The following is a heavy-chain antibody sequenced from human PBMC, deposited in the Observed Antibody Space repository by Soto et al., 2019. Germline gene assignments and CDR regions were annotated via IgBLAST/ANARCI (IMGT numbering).Heavy chain of an antibody. V-gene: IGHV3-13*05. Sequence: EVQLVESGGGLVQPGGSLRLSCEASGFTFRNYDMHWVRQGTGKGLEWVSGISAAGDPDYADSVEGRFTISRENAQNSFFLQMNSLRVCDTAVYYCARTDRDFYGLDVRGQGTKVIVSS. CDR3: ARTDRDFYGLDV. CDR2: ISAAGDP. CDR1: GFTFRNYD. J-gene: IGHJ6*02.